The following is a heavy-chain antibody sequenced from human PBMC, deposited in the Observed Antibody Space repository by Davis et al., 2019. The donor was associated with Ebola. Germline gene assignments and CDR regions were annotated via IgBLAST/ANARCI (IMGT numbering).Heavy chain of an antibody. V-gene: IGHV1-2*04. J-gene: IGHJ4*02. D-gene: IGHD3-10*01. CDR1: GYTFTGYY. Sequence: ASVQVSCKASGYTFTGYYMHWVRQAPGQGLEWMGWINPNSGGTNYAQKFQGWVTMTRDTSISTAYMELSRLRSDDTAVYYCARGLLWFGESPGYYFDYWGQGTLVTVSS. CDR2: INPNSGGT. CDR3: ARGLLWFGESPGYYFDY.